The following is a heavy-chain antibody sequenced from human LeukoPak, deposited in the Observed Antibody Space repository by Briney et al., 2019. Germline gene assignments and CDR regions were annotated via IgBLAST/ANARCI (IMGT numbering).Heavy chain of an antibody. CDR2: ISGSGGST. J-gene: IGHJ6*03. Sequence: GGSLRLSCAASGFTFSSYAMSWVRQAPGKGLEWVSAISGSGGSTYYADSVKGRFTISRDNSKNTLYLQMNSLRAEDTAAYYCAKDSLQYYYYYYMDVWGKGTTVTVSS. D-gene: IGHD4-11*01. V-gene: IGHV3-23*01. CDR3: AKDSLQYYYYYYMDV. CDR1: GFTFSSYA.